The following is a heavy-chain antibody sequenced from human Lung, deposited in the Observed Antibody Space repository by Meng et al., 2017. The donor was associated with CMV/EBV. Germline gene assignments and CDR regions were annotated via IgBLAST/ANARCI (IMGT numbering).Heavy chain of an antibody. Sequence: GESLKISCAASGFTFSDYYMSWIRQAPGKGLEWVSYISSSGSTIYYADSVKGRFTISRDNAKNSLYLQMNSLRAEDTAVYYCASPPAEFLMDRRGQRTLVTVSS. J-gene: IGHJ4*02. V-gene: IGHV3-11*04. CDR3: ASPPAEFLMDR. D-gene: IGHD3-3*01. CDR2: ISSSGSTI. CDR1: GFTFSDYY.